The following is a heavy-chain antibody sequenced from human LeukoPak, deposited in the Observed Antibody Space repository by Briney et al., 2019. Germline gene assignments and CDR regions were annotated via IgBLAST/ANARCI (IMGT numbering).Heavy chain of an antibody. V-gene: IGHV3-21*01. Sequence: GGSLRLSCAASGFTFSDYSINWVRQAPGKGLEWVSSINPTSTSIYYADAVKGRFTISRDNAKSSLYLQMNSLRAEDTALYYCVRLRRTSDRSGYYYYYNYRGQGILVTVSS. CDR1: GFTFSDYS. CDR3: VRLRRTSDRSGYYYYYNY. CDR2: INPTSTSI. D-gene: IGHD3-22*01. J-gene: IGHJ4*02.